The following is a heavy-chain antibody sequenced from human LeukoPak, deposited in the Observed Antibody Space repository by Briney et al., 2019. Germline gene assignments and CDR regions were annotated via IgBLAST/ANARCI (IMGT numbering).Heavy chain of an antibody. V-gene: IGHV3-9*01. Sequence: GRSLRLSCAASGFTFDDYAMHWVRQAPGKGLEWVSGISWNSGAIGYADSVKGRFTISRDNAKNSLYLQMNSLRAEDTALYYCAKGLSKSSSASYYIDWGQGTLVTVSS. CDR3: AKGLSKSSSASYYID. J-gene: IGHJ4*02. CDR1: GFTFDDYA. D-gene: IGHD2-2*02. CDR2: ISWNSGAI.